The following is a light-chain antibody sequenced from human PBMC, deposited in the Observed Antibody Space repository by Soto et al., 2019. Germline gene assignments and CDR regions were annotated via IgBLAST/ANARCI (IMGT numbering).Light chain of an antibody. Sequence: QSALTQPASVSGSPGQSITISCTGTSSDVGGYNYVSWYQQHPGKAPKLMISDVSNRPSGVSIRFSGSKSGNTASLPISGLQAEDEADYYCNSYSSSTTLYLFGTGTKLTVL. J-gene: IGLJ1*01. V-gene: IGLV2-14*01. CDR1: SSDVGGYNY. CDR2: DVS. CDR3: NSYSSSTTLYL.